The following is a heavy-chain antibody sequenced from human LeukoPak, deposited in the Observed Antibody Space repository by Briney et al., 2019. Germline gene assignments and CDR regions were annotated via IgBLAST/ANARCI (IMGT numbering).Heavy chain of an antibody. Sequence: KPSETLSLTCTVSGVSITRYYWSWVRQSPGRGLEWIGYIYYTGSTNYNPSLKSRVTISVDTSKSQFSLKLSSVTAADTAVYYCARPQHDALDIWGQGTMVTVSS. J-gene: IGHJ3*02. CDR3: ARPQHDALDI. CDR1: GVSITRYY. V-gene: IGHV4-59*08. D-gene: IGHD1-1*01. CDR2: IYYTGST.